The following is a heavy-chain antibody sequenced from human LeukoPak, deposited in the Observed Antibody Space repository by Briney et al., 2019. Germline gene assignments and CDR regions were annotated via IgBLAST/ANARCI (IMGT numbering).Heavy chain of an antibody. D-gene: IGHD2-2*01. CDR1: GFTFSDYY. CDR2: ISSSGSTI. CDR3: AVLYQLLHSNWFDP. Sequence: NPGGSLRLSCAASGFTFSDYYMSWIRQAPGKGLEWVSYISSSGSTIYYADSVKGRFTISRDNAKNSLYLQMNSLRAEDTAVYYCAVLYQLLHSNWFDPWGQGTLVTVSS. J-gene: IGHJ5*02. V-gene: IGHV3-11*01.